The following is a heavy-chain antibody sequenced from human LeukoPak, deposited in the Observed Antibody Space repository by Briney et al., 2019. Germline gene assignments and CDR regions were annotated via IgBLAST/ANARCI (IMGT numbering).Heavy chain of an antibody. V-gene: IGHV3-30*02. Sequence: PGGSLRLSCAASGFTFSSYGMHWVRQAPGKGLEWVTFIRFDGSYEDYADSVKGRFTISRDNSKNTLYLQMNSLRAEDTAVYYCARFGYDILTGYYPRYYYYYMDVWGKGTTVTVSS. CDR3: ARFGYDILTGYYPRYYYYYMDV. D-gene: IGHD3-9*01. CDR1: GFTFSSYG. J-gene: IGHJ6*03. CDR2: IRFDGSYE.